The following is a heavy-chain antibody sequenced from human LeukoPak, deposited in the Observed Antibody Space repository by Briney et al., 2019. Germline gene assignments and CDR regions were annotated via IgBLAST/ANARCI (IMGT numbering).Heavy chain of an antibody. CDR3: ASSPNWNEAEYYFEH. D-gene: IGHD1-1*01. CDR2: INQDTIKK. V-gene: IGHV3-7*01. J-gene: IGHJ4*02. Sequence: GGTLRLSCASSGFKDSGLTLSSDWMSWVRQPPGKGLEWVANINQDTIKKYYLDSVKGRFTISRDHAKNSLYLQMNSLRAEDTAVYFCASSPNWNEAEYYFEHWGRGTLVIVAS. CDR1: GFKDSGLTLSSDW.